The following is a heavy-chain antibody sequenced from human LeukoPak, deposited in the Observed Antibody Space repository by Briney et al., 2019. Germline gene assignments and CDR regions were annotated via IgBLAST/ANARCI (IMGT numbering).Heavy chain of an antibody. CDR1: GGSISSYY. CDR2: IYYSGST. Sequence: SETLSLTCTVSGGSISSYYWSWIRQPPGKGLEWIGYIYYSGSTNYNPSLKSRVTISVDTSKNQFSLKLSSVTAADTAVYYCARQYYYDSSPDYWGQGTLDTVSS. D-gene: IGHD3-22*01. J-gene: IGHJ4*02. CDR3: ARQYYYDSSPDY. V-gene: IGHV4-59*08.